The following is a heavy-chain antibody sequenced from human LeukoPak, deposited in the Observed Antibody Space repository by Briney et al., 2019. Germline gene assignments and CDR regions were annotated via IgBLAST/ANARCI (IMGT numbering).Heavy chain of an antibody. V-gene: IGHV1-58*01. CDR3: AAEAAYYYDSRDAFDV. CDR1: GLTFTSSA. CDR2: IVVGSGNT. Sequence: EASVKVSCKASGLTFTSSAVQWVRQARGQRLEWIGWIVVGSGNTNYAQKFQERVTITRDMSTSLVYMELSSLRSEDTAVYYCAAEAAYYYDSRDAFDVWGQGTMVTVSS. D-gene: IGHD3-22*01. J-gene: IGHJ3*01.